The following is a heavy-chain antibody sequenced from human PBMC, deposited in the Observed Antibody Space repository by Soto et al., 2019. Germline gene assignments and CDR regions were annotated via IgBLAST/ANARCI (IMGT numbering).Heavy chain of an antibody. CDR1: GFTFSSYG. V-gene: IGHV3-30*18. CDR3: AKKLVKAYYFDY. CDR2: ISYDGSNK. D-gene: IGHD6-13*01. J-gene: IGHJ4*02. Sequence: QVQLVESGGGVVQPGRSLRLSCAASGFTFSSYGMHWVRQAPGKGLEWVAVISYDGSNKYYADSVKGRFTISRDNSKNTLYLQMNSLRAEDTAVYYCAKKLVKAYYFDYWGQGTLVTVSS.